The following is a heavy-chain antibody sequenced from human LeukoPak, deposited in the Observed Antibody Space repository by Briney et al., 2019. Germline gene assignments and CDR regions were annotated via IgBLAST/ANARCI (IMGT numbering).Heavy chain of an antibody. CDR3: AREFLDSVFDY. Sequence: GGSLRLSCAGSGFTFSSDSMNWVRQTPGRGLEWISYISDNGRSIYYADSVRGRFTISRDNAKNSLYLQMNSLRAEDTAVYYWAREFLDSVFDYWGKEPWSPSPQ. J-gene: IGHJ4*01. V-gene: IGHV3-48*01. D-gene: IGHD2-21*01. CDR2: ISDNGRSI. CDR1: GFTFSSDS.